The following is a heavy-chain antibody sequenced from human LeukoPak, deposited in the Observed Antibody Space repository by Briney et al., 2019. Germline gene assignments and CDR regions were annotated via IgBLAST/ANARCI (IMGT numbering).Heavy chain of an antibody. CDR2: IYTSGST. V-gene: IGHV4-4*09. CDR1: GGSISSYY. D-gene: IGHD2-21*01. Sequence: SETLSLTCTVSGGSISSYYWSWIRQPPGKGLEWIGYIYTSGSTNYNPSLKSRVTISVDTSKNQFSLKLSSVTAADTAVYYCARDSPQGYMDVWGKGTTVTVSS. CDR3: ARDSPQGYMDV. J-gene: IGHJ6*03.